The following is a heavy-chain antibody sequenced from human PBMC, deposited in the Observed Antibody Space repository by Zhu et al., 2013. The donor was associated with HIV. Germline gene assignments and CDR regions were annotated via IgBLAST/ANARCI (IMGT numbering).Heavy chain of an antibody. Sequence: QVQLVQSGAEVNKPGASVKVSCKASGYTFTNYAIHWVRQAPGQRLEWMGWIHAGTGNTQYAQKFQDTVTISRDTSASTAYLELSSLRSAGTAVYFCARAGYCSSSSSSCFSYYSGLDVWGLGTTVTVSS. CDR1: GYTFTNYA. CDR2: IHAGTGNT. V-gene: IGHV1-3*01. D-gene: IGHD2-2*01. CDR3: ARAGYCSSSSSSCFSYYSGLDV. J-gene: IGHJ6*02.